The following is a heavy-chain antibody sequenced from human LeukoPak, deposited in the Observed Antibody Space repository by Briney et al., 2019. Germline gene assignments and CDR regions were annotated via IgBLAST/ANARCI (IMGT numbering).Heavy chain of an antibody. CDR2: ISYDGSNK. V-gene: IGHV3-30*18. J-gene: IGHJ3*02. CDR3: AKAVRMEVYNDAFDI. CDR1: GFTFSSYG. Sequence: GRSLRLSCAASGFTFSSYGMHWVRQAPGQGLEWVAVISYDGSNKYYADSVKGRFTISRDNSKNTLYLQMNSLRAEDTAVYHRAKAVRMEVYNDAFDIWGQGTMVTVSS. D-gene: IGHD2-8*02.